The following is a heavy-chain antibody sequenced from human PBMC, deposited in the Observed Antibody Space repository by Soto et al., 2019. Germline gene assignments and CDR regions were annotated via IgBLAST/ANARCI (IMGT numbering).Heavy chain of an antibody. CDR2: INPNSGGT. V-gene: IGHV1-2*04. D-gene: IGHD3-3*01. J-gene: IGHJ4*02. CDR3: ARERKIFSRAFDY. CDR1: GYTFTGYY. Sequence: GASVKVSCKASGYTFTGYYMHWVRQAPGQGLEWMGWINPNSGGTNYAQKFQGWVTMTRDTSISTAYMELSRLRSDDTAVYYCARERKIFSRAFDYWGQGTLVTVSS.